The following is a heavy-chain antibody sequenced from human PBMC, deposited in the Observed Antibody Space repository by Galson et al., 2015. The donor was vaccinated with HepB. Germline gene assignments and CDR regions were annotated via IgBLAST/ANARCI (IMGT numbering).Heavy chain of an antibody. Sequence: PALVKPTQTLTLTCTFSGFSLSTSGMRVSWIRQPPGKALEWLARIDWDDDKFYSTSLKTRLTISKDTSNNQVVLTMTNMDPVDTATYYCARVNWGTFFDYWGQGTLVTVSS. CDR2: IDWDDDK. CDR3: ARVNWGTFFDY. D-gene: IGHD7-27*01. CDR1: GFSLSTSGMR. J-gene: IGHJ4*02. V-gene: IGHV2-70*04.